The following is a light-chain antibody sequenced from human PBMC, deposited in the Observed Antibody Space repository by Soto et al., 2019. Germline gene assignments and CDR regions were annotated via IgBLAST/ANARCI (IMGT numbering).Light chain of an antibody. Sequence: EIVMTQSPATLSLSPGERATLSCRASQSVSSNLAWYQQKPGQAPRLLIYGASTRATGIPARFSGGGSGTEFTLTISSLQSEDFAVYYCQQYNNWPPAFGQGTRLEIK. CDR2: GAS. J-gene: IGKJ5*01. V-gene: IGKV3-15*01. CDR3: QQYNNWPPA. CDR1: QSVSSN.